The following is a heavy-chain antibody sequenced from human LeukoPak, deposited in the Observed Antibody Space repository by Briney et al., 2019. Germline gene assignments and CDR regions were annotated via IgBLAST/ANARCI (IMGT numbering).Heavy chain of an antibody. J-gene: IGHJ4*02. CDR2: IYYSGST. V-gene: IGHV4-59*08. D-gene: IGHD3-10*01. CDR1: GGSISSYY. CDR3: ARELLWFGTYYFDY. Sequence: PSETLSLTCTVSGGSISSYYWSWIRQPPGKGLEWIGYIYYSGSTNHNPSLKSRVTISVDTSKNQFSLKLSSVTAADTAVYYCARELLWFGTYYFDYWGQGTLVTVSS.